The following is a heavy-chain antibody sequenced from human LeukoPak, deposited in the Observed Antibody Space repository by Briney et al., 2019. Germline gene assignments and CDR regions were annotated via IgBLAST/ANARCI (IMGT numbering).Heavy chain of an antibody. Sequence: PGGSLRLSCAASGFTFDDYGMSWVRQAPGKGLEGVSGINWIGGRTGYADSVKGRFTISRDNAKNSLYLQMNSLRAEDTALYYCARTPPTRKIAVAGTRRENYFDYWGQGTLVTVSS. CDR3: ARTPPTRKIAVAGTRRENYFDY. D-gene: IGHD6-19*01. CDR2: INWIGGRT. CDR1: GFTFDDYG. J-gene: IGHJ4*02. V-gene: IGHV3-20*04.